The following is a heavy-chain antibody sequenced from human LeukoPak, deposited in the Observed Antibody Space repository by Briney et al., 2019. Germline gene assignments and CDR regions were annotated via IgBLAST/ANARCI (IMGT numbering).Heavy chain of an antibody. CDR3: ARVCYRCRSGWGTFDY. J-gene: IGHJ4*02. CDR2: IYYSGST. Sequence: SETLSLTCTVSGYSISNGYYWGWIRQPPGKGLEWIGSIYYSGSTYYNPSLKSRVTISVDTSKNQFSLKLSSVTAADTAVYYCARVCYRCRSGWGTFDYWGQGTLVTVSS. V-gene: IGHV4-38-2*02. CDR1: GYSISNGYY. D-gene: IGHD6-19*01.